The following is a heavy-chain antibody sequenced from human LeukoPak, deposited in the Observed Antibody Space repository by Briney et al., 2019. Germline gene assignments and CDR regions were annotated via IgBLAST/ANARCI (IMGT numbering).Heavy chain of an antibody. V-gene: IGHV3-23*01. Sequence: GGSLRLSCAASGFTFSSYSMSWVRQAPGKGLEWVSAISGSGGSTYYADSVKGRFTISRDNSKNTLYLQMNSLRAEDTAVYYCAKGGRSWYNNWFDPWGQGTLVTVSS. D-gene: IGHD6-13*01. CDR1: GFTFSSYS. CDR3: AKGGRSWYNNWFDP. CDR2: ISGSGGST. J-gene: IGHJ5*02.